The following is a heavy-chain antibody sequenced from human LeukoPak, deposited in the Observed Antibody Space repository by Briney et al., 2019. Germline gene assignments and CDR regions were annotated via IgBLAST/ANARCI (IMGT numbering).Heavy chain of an antibody. CDR3: ARQDYDSSGYYLGDY. J-gene: IGHJ4*02. CDR2: INHSGST. D-gene: IGHD3-22*01. Sequence: SETLSLTCAVYGGSFSGYYWSWIRQPPGKGLEWIGEINHSGSTNYNPSLKSRVTISVDTSKNQFSLELSSVTAADTAVYYCARQDYDSSGYYLGDYWGQGTLVTVSS. V-gene: IGHV4-34*01. CDR1: GGSFSGYY.